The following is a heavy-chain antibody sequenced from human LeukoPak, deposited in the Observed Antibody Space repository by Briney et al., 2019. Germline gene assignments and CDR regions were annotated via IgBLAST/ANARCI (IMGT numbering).Heavy chain of an antibody. Sequence: PGGSLRLSCAASGFSFSSYNMNWVRQAPGKGPEWVSSITSSSSYIYYADSVKGRFTMSRDNAKNSLYLRLDSLRVEDTAVYYCARDPYSGSYGPSSSYSMDVWGKGPRSPSP. V-gene: IGHV3-21*06. J-gene: IGHJ6*03. CDR3: ARDPYSGSYGPSSSYSMDV. CDR1: GFSFSSYN. CDR2: ITSSSSYI. D-gene: IGHD1-26*01.